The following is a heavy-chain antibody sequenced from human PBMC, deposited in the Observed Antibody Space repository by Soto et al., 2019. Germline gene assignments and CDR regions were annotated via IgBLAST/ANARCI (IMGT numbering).Heavy chain of an antibody. J-gene: IGHJ4*02. Sequence: PSETLSLTCAVYGESFSGYYWSWIRQPPGKGLEWIGEINHSGSTNYNPSLKSRVTMSVDTSKNQFSLKLSSVTAADTAVYYCAGNIVATISSLDYWGQGTLVTVSS. CDR3: AGNIVATISSLDY. CDR1: GESFSGYY. V-gene: IGHV4-34*01. CDR2: INHSGST. D-gene: IGHD5-12*01.